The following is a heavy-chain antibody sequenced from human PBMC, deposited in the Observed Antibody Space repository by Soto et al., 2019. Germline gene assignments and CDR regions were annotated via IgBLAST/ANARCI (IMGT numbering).Heavy chain of an antibody. Sequence: GASVKVSCKASGYTFTRYAMHWVRQAPGQRLEWMGWINAGNGNTKYSQKFQGRVTITRDTSASTAYMELSGLRSEDTAVYSCARDLGFGLSDYWGQGTLVTVSS. V-gene: IGHV1-3*01. CDR3: ARDLGFGLSDY. J-gene: IGHJ4*02. CDR2: INAGNGNT. CDR1: GYTFTRYA. D-gene: IGHD3-10*01.